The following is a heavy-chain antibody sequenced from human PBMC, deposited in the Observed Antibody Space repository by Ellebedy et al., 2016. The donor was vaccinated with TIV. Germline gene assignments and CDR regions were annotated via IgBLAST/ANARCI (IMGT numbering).Heavy chain of an antibody. Sequence: GESLKISCAASGFNFGTQWMCWVRQAPGKGLEWVATISEGGREKYYLDSVRGRFTISRDDARNSLYLQMDDLRFEDSALYYCVREGSGSFGMDVWGQGTTVTVS. CDR2: ISEGGREK. D-gene: IGHD2-15*01. V-gene: IGHV3-7*03. J-gene: IGHJ6*02. CDR3: VREGSGSFGMDV. CDR1: GFNFGTQW.